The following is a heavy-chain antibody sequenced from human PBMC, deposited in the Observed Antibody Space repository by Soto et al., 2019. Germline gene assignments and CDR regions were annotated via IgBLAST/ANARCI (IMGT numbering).Heavy chain of an antibody. J-gene: IGHJ6*02. CDR2: INAGNGNT. CDR3: ARAPPTDGGYYYGMDV. CDR1: GYTFTSYA. V-gene: IGHV1-3*01. Sequence: ASVKVSCKASGYTFTSYAMHWVRQAPGQRLEWMGWINAGNGNTKYSQKFQGRVTITRDTSASTAYMELSSLRSEDTAVYYCARAPPTDGGYYYGMDVWGQGTTVTVSS. D-gene: IGHD1-26*01.